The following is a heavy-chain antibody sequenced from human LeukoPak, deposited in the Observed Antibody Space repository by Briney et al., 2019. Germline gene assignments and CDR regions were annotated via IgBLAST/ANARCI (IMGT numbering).Heavy chain of an antibody. CDR2: IRYDGSNK. CDR3: ARADTAMVRGAFDI. Sequence: GGSLRLSCAASGFTFSSYGMHWVRQAPGKGLEWVAFIRYDGSNKYYADSVKGRFTISRDNSKNTLYLQMNSLRAEDTAVYSCARADTAMVRGAFDIWGQGTMVTVSS. V-gene: IGHV3-30*02. CDR1: GFTFSSYG. D-gene: IGHD5-18*01. J-gene: IGHJ3*02.